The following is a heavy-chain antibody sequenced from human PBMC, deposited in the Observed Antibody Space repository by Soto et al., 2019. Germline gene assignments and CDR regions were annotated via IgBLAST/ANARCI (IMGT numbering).Heavy chain of an antibody. CDR2: ISSDSSDI. CDR1: GFDFSSYA. D-gene: IGHD5-12*01. CDR3: AIVNSRWGYH. V-gene: IGHV3-21*01. J-gene: IGHJ5*02. Sequence: EVQLVESGGGLVKPGGSLRLSCAASGFDFSSYAMNWVRQAPGKGLEWVSGISSDSSDIYYADSVKGRFTISRDNAANSLSLHISSLRVDDTAVYYCAIVNSRWGYHWGQGALVTVSS.